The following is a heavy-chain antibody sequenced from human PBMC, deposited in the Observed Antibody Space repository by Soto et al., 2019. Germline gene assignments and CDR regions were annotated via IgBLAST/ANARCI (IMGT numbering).Heavy chain of an antibody. J-gene: IGHJ5*02. V-gene: IGHV3-48*02. CDR1: GFTFSSYN. CDR3: ASLYGSGSGP. CDR2: INRGSTAT. D-gene: IGHD3-10*01. Sequence: DVQLVESGGDLVQPGGSLRLSCAASGFTFSSYNMNWVRQAPGKGLEWISYINRGSTATYYADSVKGRFTISRNNAKNSLYLQMNSLRDEDTAVYYCASLYGSGSGPWGQGTLVTVSS.